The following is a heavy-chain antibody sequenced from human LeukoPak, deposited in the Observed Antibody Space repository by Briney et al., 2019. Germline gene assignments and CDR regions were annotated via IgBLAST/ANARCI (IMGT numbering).Heavy chain of an antibody. CDR2: INSDGSIR. V-gene: IGHV3-74*01. CDR1: GFTFSSYW. CDR3: ARGYNYGVFDY. Sequence: GGTLRLSCAASGFTFSSYWMHWVRQAPGKGLVWVSRINSDGSIRNYADSVKGRFTISRDNAKNTLYVQVNSLRAEDTAVYYCARGYNYGVFDYWGQGTLVTVSS. D-gene: IGHD5-18*01. J-gene: IGHJ4*02.